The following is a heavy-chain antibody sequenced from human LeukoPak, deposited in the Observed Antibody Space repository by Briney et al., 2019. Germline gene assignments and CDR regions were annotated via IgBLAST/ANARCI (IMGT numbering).Heavy chain of an antibody. D-gene: IGHD3-22*01. Sequence: GGSLRLSCAASGFTFSSYAMSWVRQAPGKGLEWVAVISYDGSNKYYADSVKGRFTISRDNSKNTLYLQMNSLRAEDTAVYYCARVGGYYDSSGYFDYWGQGTLVTVSS. CDR1: GFTFSSYA. J-gene: IGHJ4*02. CDR2: ISYDGSNK. V-gene: IGHV3-30-3*01. CDR3: ARVGGYYDSSGYFDY.